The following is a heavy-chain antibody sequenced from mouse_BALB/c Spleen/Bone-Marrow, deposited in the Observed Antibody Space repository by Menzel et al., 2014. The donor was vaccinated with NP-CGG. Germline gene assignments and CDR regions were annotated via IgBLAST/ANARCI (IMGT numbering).Heavy chain of an antibody. V-gene: IGHV3-1*02. D-gene: IGHD1-1*01. CDR3: AKDDYGRSRFAY. Sequence: ESGPDLVKPSQSLSLTCTVTGYSITSGYSWHWIRQFPGNKLEWMGYIHYSGSTNYNPSLKGRISITRDTSKNQFFLQLNSVTTEDTATYYCAKDDYGRSRFAYWGQVTLVTVSA. J-gene: IGHJ3*01. CDR2: IHYSGST. CDR1: GYSITSGYS.